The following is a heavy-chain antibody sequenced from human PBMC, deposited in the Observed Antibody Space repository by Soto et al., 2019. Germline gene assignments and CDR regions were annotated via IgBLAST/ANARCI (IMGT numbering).Heavy chain of an antibody. Sequence: SETLSLTCTVSGGSISSYYWSWIRQPAGKGLEWIGRIYTSGSTNYNPSLKSRVTMSVDTSKNQFSLKLSSVTAADTAVYYCATGSPLHHQRQKPGYYYGIDVWGQGTTVTVYS. V-gene: IGHV4-4*07. CDR1: GGSISSYY. D-gene: IGHD3-10*01. J-gene: IGHJ6*02. CDR3: ATGSPLHHQRQKPGYYYGIDV. CDR2: IYTSGST.